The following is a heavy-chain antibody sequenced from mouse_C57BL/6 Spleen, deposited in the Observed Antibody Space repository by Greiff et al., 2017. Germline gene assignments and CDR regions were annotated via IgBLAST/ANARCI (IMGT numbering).Heavy chain of an antibody. D-gene: IGHD3-2*02. CDR2: IRYDGSN. J-gene: IGHJ2*01. Sequence: EVKLVESGPGLVKPSPSLSLTCSVTGYSITSGYYWNWIRQFPGNKLEWIGYIRYDGSNNYNPSVKNRISITRDTAKNQFFLKLNSVTTEDTATYCCARDSTGYGYFDYWGQGTTLTVSS. CDR3: ARDSTGYGYFDY. V-gene: IGHV3-6*01. CDR1: GYSITSGYY.